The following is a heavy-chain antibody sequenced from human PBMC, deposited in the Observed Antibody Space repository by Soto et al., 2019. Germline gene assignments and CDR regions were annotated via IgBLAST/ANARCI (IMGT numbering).Heavy chain of an antibody. CDR3: ARGSPLAATQVYYYMDV. V-gene: IGHV4-34*01. CDR2: INHSGST. J-gene: IGHJ6*03. Sequence: SETLSLTCAVYGGSFSGYYWSWIRQPPGKGLEWIGEINHSGSTNYNPSLKSRVTISVDTSKNQFSLKLSSVTAADTAVYYCARGSPLAATQVYYYMDVWGKGTTVTVSS. CDR1: GGSFSGYY. D-gene: IGHD2-15*01.